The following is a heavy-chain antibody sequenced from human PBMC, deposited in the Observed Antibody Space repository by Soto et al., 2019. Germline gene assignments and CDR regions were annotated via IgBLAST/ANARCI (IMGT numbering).Heavy chain of an antibody. CDR1: GYTFTSYG. J-gene: IGHJ4*02. Sequence: ASVKVSCKASGYTFTSYGISWVRQAPGQGLEWMGWISAYNGNTNYAQKLQGRVTMTTDTSTSTAYMELRSLRSDDTAVYYCARDGKVGWFGELLYGHFDYWGQGTLVTVSS. CDR3: ARDGKVGWFGELLYGHFDY. V-gene: IGHV1-18*01. CDR2: ISAYNGNT. D-gene: IGHD3-10*01.